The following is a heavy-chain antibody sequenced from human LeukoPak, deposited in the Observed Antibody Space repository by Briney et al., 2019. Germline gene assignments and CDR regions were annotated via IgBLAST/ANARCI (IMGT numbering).Heavy chain of an antibody. J-gene: IGHJ5*02. CDR1: GYTLTGDY. D-gene: IGHD6-13*01. CDR2: INPKSGGT. CDR3: AREAGSFSS. Sequence: GASVKVSCKASGYTLTGDYMHWVRQAPGQGLERMGWINPKSGGTNYAQKFQGRVTMTRDTSISTAYMEMSRLRFDDTAVYYCAREAGSFSSWGQGTLVTVSS. V-gene: IGHV1-2*02.